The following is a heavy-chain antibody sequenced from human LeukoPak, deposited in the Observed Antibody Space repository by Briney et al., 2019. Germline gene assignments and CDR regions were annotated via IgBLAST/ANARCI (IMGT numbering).Heavy chain of an antibody. CDR2: IIPIFGTA. CDR1: GGTLSRFG. V-gene: IGHV1-69*13. CDR3: ARVVTPRYCSSTSCYWKGWFDP. J-gene: IGHJ5*02. Sequence: SVKVSCKASGGTLSRFGITWVRQAPGQGLECMGGIIPIFGTANYAQKFQGRVTITADESTSTAYMELSSLKSEDTAVYYCARVVTPRYCSSTSCYWKGWFDPWGQGTLVTVSS. D-gene: IGHD2-2*01.